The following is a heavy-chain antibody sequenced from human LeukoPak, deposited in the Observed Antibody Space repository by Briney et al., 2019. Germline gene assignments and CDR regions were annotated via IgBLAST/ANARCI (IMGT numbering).Heavy chain of an antibody. D-gene: IGHD5/OR15-5a*01. V-gene: IGHV4-59*01. CDR3: ARSFYGYPFDY. CDR1: GGSISTYY. CDR2: IYYSGST. Sequence: SETLSLTCTVSGGSISTYYWSWIRQPPGKGLEWIGYIYYSGSTNYNSSLKSRVTISVDTSKNQFSLNLNSVTAADTAAHYCARSFYGYPFDYWGQGTLVTVSS. J-gene: IGHJ4*02.